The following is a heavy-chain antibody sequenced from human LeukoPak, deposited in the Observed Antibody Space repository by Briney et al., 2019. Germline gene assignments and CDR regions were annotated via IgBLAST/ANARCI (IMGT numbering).Heavy chain of an antibody. J-gene: IGHJ4*02. CDR2: IIPIFGTA. CDR1: XGTXSSYA. V-gene: IGHV1-69*01. D-gene: IGHD3-22*01. Sequence: VKVSCXXXXGTXSSYAXSWVRQAPGQGLEWMGGIIPIFGTANYAQKFQGRVTITADESTSTAYMELSSLRSEDTAVYYCARVFLDSSGYYSRWGQGTLVTVSS. CDR3: ARVFLDSSGYYSR.